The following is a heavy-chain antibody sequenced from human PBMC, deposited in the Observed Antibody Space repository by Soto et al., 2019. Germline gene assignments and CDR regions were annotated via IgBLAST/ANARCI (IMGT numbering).Heavy chain of an antibody. CDR3: ATIYGSGYRAFDY. D-gene: IGHD3-10*01. CDR2: VNPILSLS. J-gene: IGHJ4*02. Sequence: QVQLVQSGAEVKRPGSSVKVSCKASGDTFNFYSINWVRQAPGLGLEWLGRVNPILSLSNYAQRFQGRVTMTADKSTSTAYMILNGLKSEDTAIYYCATIYGSGYRAFDYWGQGALVTVSS. V-gene: IGHV1-69*02. CDR1: GDTFNFYS.